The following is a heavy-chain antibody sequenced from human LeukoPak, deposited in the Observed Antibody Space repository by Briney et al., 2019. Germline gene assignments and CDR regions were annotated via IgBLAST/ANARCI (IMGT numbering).Heavy chain of an antibody. CDR2: IIPIFGTA. J-gene: IGHJ4*02. CDR3: AREGIAARPLDY. V-gene: IGHV1-69*05. D-gene: IGHD6-6*01. Sequence: ASVKVSCKASGGTFSSYAISWVRQAPGQGLEWMGGIIPIFGTANYAQKFQGRVTMTRDTSTSTVYMELSSLRSEDTAVYYCAREGIAARPLDYWGQGTLVTVSS. CDR1: GGTFSSYA.